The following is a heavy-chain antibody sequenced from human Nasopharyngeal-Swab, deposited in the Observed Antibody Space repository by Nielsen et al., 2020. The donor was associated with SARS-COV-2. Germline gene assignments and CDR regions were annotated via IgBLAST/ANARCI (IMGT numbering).Heavy chain of an antibody. D-gene: IGHD3-3*01. CDR3: ARETRYLVPICGGGITYYGLDV. Sequence: WVRQAPGQRLEWMGWISAYNGHTNYAQKLQGRVTMTTDTSTRTAYMELRSLRSDDTAVYYGARETRYLVPICGGGITYYGLDVWGQGTTVTVSS. CDR2: ISAYNGHT. V-gene: IGHV1-18*01. J-gene: IGHJ6*02.